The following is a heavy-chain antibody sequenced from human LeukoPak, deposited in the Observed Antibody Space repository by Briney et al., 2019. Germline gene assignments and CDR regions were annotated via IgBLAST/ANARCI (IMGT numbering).Heavy chain of an antibody. Sequence: ASVKVSCKASGYIFTNFAISWVRQAPGQGLEWMGWISAYNGDTKYTRKLQGRVTMTTDASPSTAYMELRSLRSDDTALYFCARDYGDYAYWYFDLWGRGALVIVSS. CDR3: ARDYGDYAYWYFDL. CDR2: ISAYNGDT. D-gene: IGHD4-17*01. CDR1: GYIFTNFA. V-gene: IGHV1-18*01. J-gene: IGHJ2*01.